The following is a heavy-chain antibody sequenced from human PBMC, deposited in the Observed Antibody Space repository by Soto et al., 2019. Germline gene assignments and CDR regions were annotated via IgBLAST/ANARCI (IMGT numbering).Heavy chain of an antibody. CDR1: GGTFSSYA. CDR3: ARLPLLRYPSSEASYYYGMED. V-gene: IGHV1-69*13. D-gene: IGHD3-16*02. CDR2: IIPIFGTA. Sequence: SVKVSCKASGGTFSSYAISWVRQAPGQGLEWMGGIIPIFGTANYAQKFQGRVTITADESTSTAYMELSSLRSEDTAVYYCARLPLLRYPSSEASYYYGMEDWGQGTTVTVSS. J-gene: IGHJ6*01.